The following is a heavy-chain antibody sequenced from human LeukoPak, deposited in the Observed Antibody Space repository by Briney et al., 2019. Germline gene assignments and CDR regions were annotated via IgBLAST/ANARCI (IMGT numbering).Heavy chain of an antibody. CDR2: IYTSGST. Sequence: SETLSLTCTVSGGSISSYYWSWIRQPAGKGLEWIWRIYTSGSTNYNPSLKSRVTMSVDTSKNQFSLKLSSVTAADTAVYYCAREWEVYYDSSGYFYYWGQGTLVTVSS. J-gene: IGHJ4*02. V-gene: IGHV4-4*07. D-gene: IGHD3-22*01. CDR1: GGSISSYY. CDR3: AREWEVYYDSSGYFYY.